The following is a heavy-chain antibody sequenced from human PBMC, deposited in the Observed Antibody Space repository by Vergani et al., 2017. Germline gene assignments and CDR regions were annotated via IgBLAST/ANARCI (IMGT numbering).Heavy chain of an antibody. D-gene: IGHD5-24*01. Sequence: EVQLVESGGGLVKPGGSLRLSCAASGFTFSSYWMSWVRQAPGKGLEWVANIKQDGSEKYYVDSVKGRFTISRDNAKNSLYLQMNSLRAEDTAVYYCATDKMIGRWMQFVYWGQGTLVSVSS. CDR3: ATDKMIGRWMQFVY. J-gene: IGHJ4*02. CDR2: IKQDGSEK. V-gene: IGHV3-7*01. CDR1: GFTFSSYW.